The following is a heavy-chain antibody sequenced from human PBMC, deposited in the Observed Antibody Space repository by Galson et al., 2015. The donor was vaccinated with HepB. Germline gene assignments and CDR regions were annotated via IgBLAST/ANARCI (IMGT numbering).Heavy chain of an antibody. V-gene: IGHV3-15*01. CDR1: GFPFNNAW. J-gene: IGHJ5*02. Sequence: SLRLSCAASGFPFNNAWMTWVRQAPGRGLEWVGRIKSKTDGETTDYAAPVKGRLTISRDDSKNSLYLQMSSLKTEDTAVYYCTTDVYYSTYWSWLDPWGQGTLVTVSS. CDR2: IKSKTDGETT. D-gene: IGHD2-8*02. CDR3: TTDVYYSTYWSWLDP.